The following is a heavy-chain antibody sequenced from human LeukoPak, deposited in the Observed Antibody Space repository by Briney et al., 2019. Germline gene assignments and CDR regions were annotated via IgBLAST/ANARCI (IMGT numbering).Heavy chain of an antibody. Sequence: SETPSLTCSVSGDSIRSGTYYWSWIRQPAGKGLEWIGCIYTSGSTSYNPSLKSRVTISVDTSKNQFSLKLTSVTAADTAVYYCARGGGATRIDYWGQGTLVTVSS. V-gene: IGHV4-61*02. CDR1: GDSIRSGTYY. J-gene: IGHJ4*02. CDR2: IYTSGST. D-gene: IGHD5-12*01. CDR3: ARGGGATRIDY.